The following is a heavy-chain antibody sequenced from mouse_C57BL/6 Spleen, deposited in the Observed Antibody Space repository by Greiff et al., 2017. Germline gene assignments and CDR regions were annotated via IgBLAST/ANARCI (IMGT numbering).Heavy chain of an antibody. CDR3: ARVELRRGRNYFDY. V-gene: IGHV1-26*01. J-gene: IGHJ2*01. Sequence: EVQRVESGPELVKPGASVKISCKASGYTFTDYYMNWVKQSHGKSLEWIGDINPNNGGTSYNQKFKGKATLTVDTSSSTAYMELRSLTSEDSAVDYCARVELRRGRNYFDYWGQGTTLTVSS. D-gene: IGHD2-4*01. CDR2: INPNNGGT. CDR1: GYTFTDYY.